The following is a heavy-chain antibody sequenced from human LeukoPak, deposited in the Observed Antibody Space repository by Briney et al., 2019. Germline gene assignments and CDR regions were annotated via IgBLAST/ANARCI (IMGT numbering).Heavy chain of an antibody. CDR1: GGSISSYH. CDR3: ARGSNYYGSGSLDY. J-gene: IGHJ4*02. V-gene: IGHV4-59*01. D-gene: IGHD3-10*01. CDR2: IYYSGST. Sequence: TSETLSLTCTVSGGSISSYHWSWIRQPPGKGLEWIGYIYYSGSTNYNPSLKSRVTISVDTSKNQFSLKLSSVTAADTAVYYCARGSNYYGSGSLDYWGQGTLVTVSS.